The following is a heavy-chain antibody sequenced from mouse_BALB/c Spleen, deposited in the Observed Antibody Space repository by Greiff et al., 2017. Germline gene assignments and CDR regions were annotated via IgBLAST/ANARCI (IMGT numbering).Heavy chain of an antibody. V-gene: IGHV1-54*01. J-gene: IGHJ4*01. Sequence: QVQLKQSGAELVRPGTSVKVSCKASGYAFTNYLIEWVKQRPGQGLEWIGVINPGSGGTNYNEKFKGKATLTADKSSSTAYMQLSSLTSDDSAVYFCARSPLGGYVSYALDYWGQGTSVTVSS. CDR3: ARSPLGGYVSYALDY. D-gene: IGHD3-1*01. CDR1: GYAFTNYL. CDR2: INPGSGGT.